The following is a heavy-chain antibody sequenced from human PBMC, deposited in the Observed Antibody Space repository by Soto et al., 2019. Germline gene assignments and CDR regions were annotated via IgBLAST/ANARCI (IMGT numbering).Heavy chain of an antibody. CDR1: GFTFSSYG. CDR2: ISYDGSNK. J-gene: IGHJ4*02. D-gene: IGHD3-3*01. Sequence: VQLVESGGGVVQPGRSLRLSCAASGFTFSSYGMHWVRQAPGKGLEWVAVISYDGSNKYYADSVKGRFTISRDNSENTLYLQMNSLRAEDTAVYYCAKGAGFWSGYSLPDLDYWGQGTLVTVSS. CDR3: AKGAGFWSGYSLPDLDY. V-gene: IGHV3-30*18.